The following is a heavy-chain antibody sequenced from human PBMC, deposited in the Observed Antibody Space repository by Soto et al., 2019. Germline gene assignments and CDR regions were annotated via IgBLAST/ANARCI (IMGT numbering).Heavy chain of an antibody. V-gene: IGHV4-31*03. CDR2: IYYSGST. CDR3: ARDPVGYGDGDAFDI. J-gene: IGHJ3*02. CDR1: GGSISSGGYY. D-gene: IGHD4-17*01. Sequence: QVQLQESGPGLVKPSQTLSLTCTVSGGSISSGGYYWSWIRQHPGKGLEWIGYIYYSGSTYYNPSLKSRVTISVDTSKNQFSLKLCSVTAADTAVYYCARDPVGYGDGDAFDIWGQGTMVTVSS.